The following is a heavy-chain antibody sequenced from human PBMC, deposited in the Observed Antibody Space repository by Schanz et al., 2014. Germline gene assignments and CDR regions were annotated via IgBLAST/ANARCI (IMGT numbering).Heavy chain of an antibody. D-gene: IGHD3-16*01. CDR2: ISSGGGST. CDR1: GFTFTTYA. CDR3: ARKGEATSEGYYDN. J-gene: IGHJ4*02. Sequence: EVPLLESGGGFLQPGGSLRLSCASSGFTFTTYAMSWVRQAPGKGLEWVSSISSGGGSTYYADSVKGRFTISRDNSKNTQQHQMKIRRAENTAEYCGARKGEATSEGYYDNWGQGTLVIVSS. V-gene: IGHV3-23*01.